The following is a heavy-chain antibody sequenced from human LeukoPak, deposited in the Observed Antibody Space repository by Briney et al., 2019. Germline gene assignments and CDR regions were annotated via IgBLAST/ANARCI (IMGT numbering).Heavy chain of an antibody. CDR1: GYTFTSYG. Sequence: GASVKVSCKASGYTFTSYGISWARQAPGQGLEWMGWISAYNGNTNYAQKLQGRVTMTTDTSTSTAYMELRSLRSDDTAVYYCARDQGSYYDSSGYYSPPYYFDYWGQGTLVTVSS. J-gene: IGHJ4*02. CDR2: ISAYNGNT. V-gene: IGHV1-18*01. D-gene: IGHD3-22*01. CDR3: ARDQGSYYDSSGYYSPPYYFDY.